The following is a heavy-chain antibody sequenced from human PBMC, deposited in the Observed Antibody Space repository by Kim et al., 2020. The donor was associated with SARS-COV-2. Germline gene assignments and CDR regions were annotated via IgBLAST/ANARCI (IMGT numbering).Heavy chain of an antibody. J-gene: IGHJ5*02. V-gene: IGHV1-46*01. CDR3: AREGWYSSSSRNWFDP. Sequence: ASVKVSCKASGYTFTSYYMHWVRQAPGQGLEWMGIINPSGGSTSYAQKFQGRVTMTRDTSTSTVYMELSSLRSEDTAVYYCAREGWYSSSSRNWFDPWGQGTLVTVSS. CDR1: GYTFTSYY. CDR2: INPSGGST. D-gene: IGHD6-13*01.